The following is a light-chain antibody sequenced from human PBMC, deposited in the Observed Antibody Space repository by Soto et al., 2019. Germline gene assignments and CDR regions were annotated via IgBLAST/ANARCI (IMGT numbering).Light chain of an antibody. V-gene: IGKV3-15*01. CDR2: GAS. J-gene: IGKJ2*01. Sequence: EIVMTQSPATLSVSPGERATLSCRASQSISSSLAWYQQKPGQAPRLLIYGASTRATGIPARFSGSGSGTEFTLTISRLQSEDFAVYYCQQYNNGPTYTFGQGTKLVIK. CDR3: QQYNNGPTYT. CDR1: QSISSS.